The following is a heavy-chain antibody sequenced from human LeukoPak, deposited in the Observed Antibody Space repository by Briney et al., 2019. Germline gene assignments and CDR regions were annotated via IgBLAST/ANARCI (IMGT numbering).Heavy chain of an antibody. J-gene: IGHJ6*02. CDR2: ISGGGVGA. D-gene: IGHD4-11*01. CDR3: AKDRWGGDSDLGDMDV. V-gene: IGHV3-23*01. CDR1: GFAFRNYA. Sequence: GGSLRLSCAAAGFAFRNYAMSWVRQAPGKGLEWVSAISGGGVGAHYADSLKGRLTISRDNSKNTLYLQMNSLRADDTAVYYCAKDRWGGDSDLGDMDVWGQGTTVTVS.